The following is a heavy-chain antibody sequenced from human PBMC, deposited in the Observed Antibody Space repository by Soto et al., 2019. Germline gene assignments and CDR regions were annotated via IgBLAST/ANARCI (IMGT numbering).Heavy chain of an antibody. CDR3: ARGPYRWEPLGPFDY. CDR1: GYTFTSYG. V-gene: IGHV1-18*01. Sequence: ASVKVSCKASGYTFTSYGISGVRQAPGQGLEWMGWISAYNGNTNYAQKLQGRVTMTTDTSTSTAYMELRSLRSDDTAVYYCARGPYRWEPLGPFDYWGQGTLVTVSS. D-gene: IGHD1-26*01. CDR2: ISAYNGNT. J-gene: IGHJ4*02.